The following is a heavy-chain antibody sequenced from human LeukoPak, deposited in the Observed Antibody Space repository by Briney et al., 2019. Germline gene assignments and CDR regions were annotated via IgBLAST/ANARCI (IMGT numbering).Heavy chain of an antibody. CDR1: GYTFTSYG. CDR3: ARDISSSSPLDY. J-gene: IGHJ4*02. Sequence: ASVKVSCKASGYTFTSYGISWVREAPGQGLEWMGWICAYNGNTNYAQKLQGRVTMTTDTSTSTAYMELSSLRSEDTAVYYCARDISSSSPLDYWGQGTLVTVSS. D-gene: IGHD6-6*01. CDR2: ICAYNGNT. V-gene: IGHV1-18*01.